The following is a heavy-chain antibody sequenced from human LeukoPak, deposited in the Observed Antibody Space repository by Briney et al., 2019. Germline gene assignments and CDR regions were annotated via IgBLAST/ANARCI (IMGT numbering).Heavy chain of an antibody. CDR2: IYYSGST. CDR3: ARVPGYCSSTSCYGAHYFDY. J-gene: IGHJ4*02. D-gene: IGHD2-2*01. CDR1: GGSISSGGYY. Sequence: SETLSLTCTVSGGSISSGGYYWSWIRQHPGKGLEWIGYIYYSGSTYYNPSLKSRVTISVDTSKNQFSLKLSSVTAADTAVYYCARVPGYCSSTSCYGAHYFDYWGQGTLVTVSS. V-gene: IGHV4-31*03.